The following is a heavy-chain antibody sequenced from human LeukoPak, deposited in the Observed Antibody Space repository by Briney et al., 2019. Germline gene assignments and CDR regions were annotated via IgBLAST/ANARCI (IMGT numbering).Heavy chain of an antibody. CDR3: AKELYYYDSSGYGYYFDY. Sequence: PGGSLRLSCAASGFRFSDHGIHWVRQAPGKGLEWVALIWYDGSVQYYADSVRGRLTISRDNSMNTVYLQMNSLRAEDTAVYYCAKELYYYDSSGYGYYFDYWGQGTLVTVSS. D-gene: IGHD3-22*01. V-gene: IGHV3-33*06. J-gene: IGHJ4*02. CDR2: IWYDGSVQ. CDR1: GFRFSDHG.